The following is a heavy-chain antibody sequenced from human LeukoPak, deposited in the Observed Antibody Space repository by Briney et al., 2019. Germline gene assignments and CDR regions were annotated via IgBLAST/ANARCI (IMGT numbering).Heavy chain of an antibody. CDR2: MTGPADTT. CDR3: AKGAEIDH. CDR1: GFNFNNFA. Sequence: GGSLRLSCAASGFNFNNFAMSWVRQAPGKGPEWLSAMTGPADTTYYAESVKGRFTISRDYSKSMVCLQMNSLRVEDTATYYCAKGAEIDHWGQGTLVTVSS. J-gene: IGHJ4*02. V-gene: IGHV3-23*01.